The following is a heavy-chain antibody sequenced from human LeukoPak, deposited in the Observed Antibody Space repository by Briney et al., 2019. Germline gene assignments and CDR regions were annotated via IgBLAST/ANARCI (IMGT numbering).Heavy chain of an antibody. CDR3: AKDELWFGELSPYYFDY. D-gene: IGHD3-10*01. V-gene: IGHV3-30*02. J-gene: IGHJ4*02. CDR2: IRYDGSNK. Sequence: GGSLRLSCAASGFTFSSYGMHWVRQAPGKGLGWVAFIRYDGSNKYYADSVKGRFTISRDNSKNTPYLQMNSLRAEDTAVYYCAKDELWFGELSPYYFDYWGQGTLVTVSS. CDR1: GFTFSSYG.